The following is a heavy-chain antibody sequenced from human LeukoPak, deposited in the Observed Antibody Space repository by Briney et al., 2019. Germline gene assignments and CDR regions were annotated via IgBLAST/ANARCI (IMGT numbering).Heavy chain of an antibody. CDR1: GFTFSSYW. V-gene: IGHV3-74*01. CDR3: ARALTTSATVTTGY. D-gene: IGHD4-17*01. Sequence: GGSLRLSCAASGFTFSSYWMHWVRHAPGKGLVWVSRNNGDGSSTTYADTVKGRFTISRDNAKSTLYLQMNSLRAEDTAMYYCARALTTSATVTTGYWGQGTLVTVSS. CDR2: NNGDGSST. J-gene: IGHJ4*02.